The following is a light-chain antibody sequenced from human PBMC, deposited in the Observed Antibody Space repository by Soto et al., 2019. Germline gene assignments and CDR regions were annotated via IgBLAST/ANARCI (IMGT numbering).Light chain of an antibody. Sequence: EIVLTQSPGTLSLSPGERATLSCRASQSVSSSYLAWYQQKPGQAPRLLIYGASSRATGIPDRFSGSGSGTDFTLTIRRPEPEDVAVHYCQQLNTFAQRTKVDIK. CDR2: GAS. CDR3: QQLNT. CDR1: QSVSSSY. J-gene: IGKJ1*01. V-gene: IGKV3-20*01.